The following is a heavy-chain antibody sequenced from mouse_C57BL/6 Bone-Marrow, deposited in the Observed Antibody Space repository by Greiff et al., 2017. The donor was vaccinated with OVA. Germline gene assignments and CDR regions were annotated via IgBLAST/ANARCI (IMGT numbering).Heavy chain of an antibody. V-gene: IGHV1-72*01. D-gene: IGHD1-1*01. CDR3: ASPFITTVVATGDY. CDR2: IDPNSGGT. CDR1: GYTFTSYW. Sequence: QVQLQQPGAELVKPGASVKLSCKASGYTFTSYWMHWVKQRPGRGLEWIGRIDPNSGGTKYNEKFKSKATLTVDKPSSTAYMQLSSLTSEDSAVDYCASPFITTVVATGDYWGQGTTLTVSS. J-gene: IGHJ2*01.